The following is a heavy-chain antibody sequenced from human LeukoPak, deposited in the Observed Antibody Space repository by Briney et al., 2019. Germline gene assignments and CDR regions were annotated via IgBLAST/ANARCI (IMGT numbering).Heavy chain of an antibody. CDR2: INEDGSGK. J-gene: IGHJ4*02. CDR1: GFTFSRYW. Sequence: QTGGSLRLSCAASGFTFSRYWMSWVRQAPGKGLEWLANINEDGSGKYYVDSVKGRFTMSRDNAKNSLYLQMSSLRAEDTAVYYCARDLYFDYWGQGTLVTVSS. CDR3: ARDLYFDY. V-gene: IGHV3-7*04.